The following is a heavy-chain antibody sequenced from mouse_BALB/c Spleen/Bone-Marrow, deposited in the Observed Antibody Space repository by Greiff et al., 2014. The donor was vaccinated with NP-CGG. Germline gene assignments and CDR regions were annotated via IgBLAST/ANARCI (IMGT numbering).Heavy chain of an antibody. J-gene: IGHJ2*01. Sequence: VKVVESGPGLVAPSQSLSITCTVSGFSLTDYGVSWIRRPPGKGLEWLGVIWGGGITYYNSTLKSRLSISKDNSESQVFLKMNSLQTDDTAMYYCAKHDTTVVLDYWGQGTTLTVSS. CDR2: IWGGGIT. CDR3: AKHDTTVVLDY. V-gene: IGHV2-6-5*01. D-gene: IGHD1-1*01. CDR1: GFSLTDYG.